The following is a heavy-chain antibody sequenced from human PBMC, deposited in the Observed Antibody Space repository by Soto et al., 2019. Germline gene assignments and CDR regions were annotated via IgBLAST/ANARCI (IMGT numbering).Heavy chain of an antibody. CDR1: GFTFNDYQ. CDR2: ISSTGSYA. J-gene: IGHJ4*02. CDR3: ARIVGLRLNDY. V-gene: IGHV3-11*05. Sequence: QVQLVASGGGLVKPGGSLSLSCAVSGFTFNDYQMTWFRQAPGKGLEWVSRISSTGSYADYADSVKGRFTVSRDNANNTVYLQLDSLRDEDTAVYFCARIVGLRLNDYWGQGNRVIVSS. D-gene: IGHD1-26*01.